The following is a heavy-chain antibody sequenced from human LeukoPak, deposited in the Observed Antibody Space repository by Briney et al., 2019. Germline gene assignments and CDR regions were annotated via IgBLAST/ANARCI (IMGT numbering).Heavy chain of an antibody. V-gene: IGHV3-23*01. D-gene: IGHD2-15*01. CDR3: GKEVERHFDLRY. CDR2: FSGGGDS. Sequence: HPGGSLRLSCAASGLTSGIYAMSWDRQAPGKGLEWVSAFSGGGDSFYADSVRGRFSISADRSRNILYLQMNSLRVEDTAVYYCGKEVERHFDLRYWGQGTPVTVSS. CDR1: GLTSGIYA. J-gene: IGHJ4*02.